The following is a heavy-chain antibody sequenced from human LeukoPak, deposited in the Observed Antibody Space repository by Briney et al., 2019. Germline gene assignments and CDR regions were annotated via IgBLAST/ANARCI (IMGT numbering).Heavy chain of an antibody. D-gene: IGHD4-17*01. V-gene: IGHV3-23*01. Sequence: GGSLRLSCAASGFTFSNYVMNWVRQAPGKGLEWGSGISGSGGTTYYANSVKGRFTISRDNSKNTLNLQMNSLGAEDTAVYYCAKDSATVTPYYFEFWGQGTLVTVSS. CDR3: AKDSATVTPYYFEF. CDR2: ISGSGGTT. J-gene: IGHJ4*02. CDR1: GFTFSNYV.